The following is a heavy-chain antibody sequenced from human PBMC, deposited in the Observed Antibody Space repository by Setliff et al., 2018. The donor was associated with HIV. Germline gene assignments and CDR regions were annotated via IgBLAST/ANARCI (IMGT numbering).Heavy chain of an antibody. Sequence: ASVKVSCKASGDTLSIHPISWVRQAPGRGLDWMGGIIPAFGRANYAQKFQGRVTITTDESTTTVFMELTGLRSEDTAVYYCAREGSPWVRGVKEGYFDYWGQGTLVTVSS. CDR1: GDTLSIHP. D-gene: IGHD3-10*01. J-gene: IGHJ4*02. CDR3: AREGSPWVRGVKEGYFDY. CDR2: IIPAFGRA. V-gene: IGHV1-69*05.